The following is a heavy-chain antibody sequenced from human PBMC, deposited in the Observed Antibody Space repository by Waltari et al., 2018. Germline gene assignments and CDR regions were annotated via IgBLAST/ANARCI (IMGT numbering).Heavy chain of an antibody. CDR1: EFTSSGFW. Sequence: ELQLVESGGGSVQPGESLSPSCTAPEFTSSGFWLSWGRQAPGKGLEWVANIKADGSEKYYVDSVKGRFTISRDDAKNSLFLQMNRLRVEDTAVYYCVGPRGVTGTTPFAHWGQGTLVSVAS. CDR2: IKADGSEK. V-gene: IGHV3-7*01. CDR3: VGPRGVTGTTPFAH. J-gene: IGHJ4*02. D-gene: IGHD1-1*01.